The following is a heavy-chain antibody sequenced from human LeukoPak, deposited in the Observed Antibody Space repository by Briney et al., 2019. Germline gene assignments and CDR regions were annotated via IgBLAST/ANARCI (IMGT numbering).Heavy chain of an antibody. D-gene: IGHD1-26*01. Sequence: GGSLRLSCAVSGFTFSNYWMSWVRQAPAKGLEWVAYINQDGSERYYVDSMEGRFTISRDNAEKSLFLQMNNLRVEDTALYYCARYGGYLDAVDFWGQGTLVTVAS. V-gene: IGHV3-7*01. CDR3: ARYGGYLDAVDF. CDR2: INQDGSER. J-gene: IGHJ3*01. CDR1: GFTFSNYW.